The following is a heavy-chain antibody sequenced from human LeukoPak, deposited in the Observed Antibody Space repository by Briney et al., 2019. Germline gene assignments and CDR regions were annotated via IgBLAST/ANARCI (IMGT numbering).Heavy chain of an antibody. V-gene: IGHV3-23*01. CDR3: GKEVERHFNLKY. J-gene: IGHJ4*02. CDR1: GFTSGIYA. Sequence: GGSLRLSCAASGFTSGIYAVSWVRQAPGKGLEWVSAFSGGGDSYYADSVKGRFTISRDNSKKILYLQMNSLRAEDTAVYYCGKEVERHFNLKYWGQGTLVTVSS. CDR2: FSGGGDS.